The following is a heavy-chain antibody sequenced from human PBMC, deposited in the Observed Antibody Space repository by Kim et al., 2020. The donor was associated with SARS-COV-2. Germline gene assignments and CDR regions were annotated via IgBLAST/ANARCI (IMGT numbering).Heavy chain of an antibody. J-gene: IGHJ4*02. V-gene: IGHV3-72*01. CDR3: ARVVFRSAGHPFVD. Sequence: AAVKGRFTISRDESKNSLYLQMNSLKTEDTALYYCARVVFRSAGHPFVDWGQGTLVTVSS. D-gene: IGHD3-3*01.